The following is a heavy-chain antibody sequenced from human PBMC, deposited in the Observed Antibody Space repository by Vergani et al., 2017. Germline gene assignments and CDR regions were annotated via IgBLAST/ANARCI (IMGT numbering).Heavy chain of an antibody. CDR2: IYYSGST. CDR1: GGSISSSSYY. Sequence: QAQLQQWGPGLVKPSETLSLTCTVSGGSISSSSYYWGWIRQPPGKGLEWIGSIYYSGSTYYNPSLKSRVTISVDTSKNQFSLKLSSVTAADTAVYYCARHSXSLSTRYYYYYMDVWGKGTTVTVSS. J-gene: IGHJ6*03. D-gene: IGHD6-6*01. V-gene: IGHV4-39*01. CDR3: ARHSXSLSTRYYYYYMDV.